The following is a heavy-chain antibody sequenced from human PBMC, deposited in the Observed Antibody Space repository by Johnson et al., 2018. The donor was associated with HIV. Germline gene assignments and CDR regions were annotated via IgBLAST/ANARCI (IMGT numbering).Heavy chain of an antibody. Sequence: QVLLVESGGGVVQPGRSLRLSCAASGFTFSSYAMHWVRQAPGKGLEWVAVISYDGSNKYYADSVKGRFTISRDNSKNTLYLQMNSLRAEDTAVYYCAKRDPRYAFDIWGQGTMVTVSS. V-gene: IGHV3-30-3*02. CDR3: AKRDPRYAFDI. CDR1: GFTFSSYA. CDR2: ISYDGSNK. J-gene: IGHJ3*02.